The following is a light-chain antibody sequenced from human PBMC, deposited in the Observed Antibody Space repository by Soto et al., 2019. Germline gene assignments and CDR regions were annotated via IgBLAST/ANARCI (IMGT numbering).Light chain of an antibody. Sequence: EIVMTQSPATLSVSPGERATLSCRATQDVSSSYLAWYQQKPGQAPRLLIYGASSRATGIPDRFSGSGSGTDFTLTISRLEPEDFAVYYCQQYGSSRTFGQGTKVDI. CDR1: QDVSSSY. V-gene: IGKV3-20*01. J-gene: IGKJ1*01. CDR3: QQYGSSRT. CDR2: GAS.